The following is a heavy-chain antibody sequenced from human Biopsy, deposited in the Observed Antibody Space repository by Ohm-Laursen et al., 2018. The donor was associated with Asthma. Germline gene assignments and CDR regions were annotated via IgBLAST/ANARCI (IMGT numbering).Heavy chain of an antibody. Sequence: SVKVSCKASGDSFSNYAISWVRQAPGQGLEWMGGLIPVLGTPDHAQMFEGRVTISADESTSTAYMELSSLSSEDTAVYYCARGYSGSDRIVYYYSGLEVWGQGTTVTVSS. V-gene: IGHV1-69*13. J-gene: IGHJ6*02. CDR3: ARGYSGSDRIVYYYSGLEV. D-gene: IGHD5-12*01. CDR2: LIPVLGTP. CDR1: GDSFSNYA.